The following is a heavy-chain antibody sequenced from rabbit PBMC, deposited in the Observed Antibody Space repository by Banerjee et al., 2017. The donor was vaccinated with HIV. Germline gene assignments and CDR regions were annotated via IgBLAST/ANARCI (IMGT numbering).Heavy chain of an antibody. V-gene: IGHV1S40*01. CDR1: GFSFSSSYS. CDR2: IDAGSSGST. Sequence: QSLEESGGDLVKPGASLTLTCKASGFSFSSSYSMCWVRQAPGKGLEWIACIDAGSSGSTYYAGWAKGRFTVSKTSSTTVTLQMTSLTAADTATYFCARGQYNYGCAGGACAPVGGYYFNLWGPGTLVTVS. CDR3: ARGQYNYGCAGGACAPVGGYYFNL. J-gene: IGHJ4*01. D-gene: IGHD6-1*01.